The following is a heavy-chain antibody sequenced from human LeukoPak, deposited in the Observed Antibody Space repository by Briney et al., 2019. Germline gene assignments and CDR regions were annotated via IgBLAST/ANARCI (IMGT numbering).Heavy chain of an antibody. CDR2: ISGSGGST. CDR3: ARITMIPQGFDY. CDR1: GFTFSSYA. Sequence: GGSLRLSCAASGFTFSSYAMTWVRPAPGKGLEWVSTISGSGGSTYYADSVKGRFTISRDNSKNTLYLQMNSLRAEDTAVYYCARITMIPQGFDYWGQGTLVTVSS. J-gene: IGHJ4*02. V-gene: IGHV3-23*01. D-gene: IGHD3-22*01.